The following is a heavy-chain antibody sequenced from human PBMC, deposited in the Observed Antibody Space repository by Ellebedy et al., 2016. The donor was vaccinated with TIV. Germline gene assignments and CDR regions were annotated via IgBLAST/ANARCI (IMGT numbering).Heavy chain of an antibody. V-gene: IGHV1-69*13. CDR1: GGTFSSYA. Sequence: SVKVSXKASGGTFSSYAISWVRQAPGQGLEWMGGIIPIFGTANYAQKFQGRVTITADESTSTAYMELSSLRSEDTAVYYCARNDFWAPDHYYYYGMDVWGQGTTVTVSS. J-gene: IGHJ6*02. CDR3: ARNDFWAPDHYYYYGMDV. D-gene: IGHD3-3*01. CDR2: IIPIFGTA.